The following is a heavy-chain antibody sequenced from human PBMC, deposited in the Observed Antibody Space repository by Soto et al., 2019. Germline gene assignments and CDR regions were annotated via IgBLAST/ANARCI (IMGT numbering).Heavy chain of an antibody. D-gene: IGHD2-21*02. Sequence: QVQLVESGGGVVQPGTSLRLSCAASGVTFSTYGMHWVRQTPGKGLEWVAIIWYEGLNIYYADSVKGRFTISRDDSKNTVYLEMNSLRPGDTAVYYCARAGPYCGSDCYPWAFDIWGHGTVVTVSS. CDR1: GVTFSTYG. CDR3: ARAGPYCGSDCYPWAFDI. CDR2: IWYEGLNI. V-gene: IGHV3-33*01. J-gene: IGHJ3*02.